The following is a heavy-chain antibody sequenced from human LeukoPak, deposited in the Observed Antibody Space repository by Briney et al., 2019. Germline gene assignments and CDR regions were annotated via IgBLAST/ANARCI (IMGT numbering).Heavy chain of an antibody. CDR3: ARTDRGWFDP. CDR2: IYSGGST. Sequence: QAGGSLRLSCAASGFTVSSNYMSWVRQAPGKGLEWVSVIYSGGSTYYADSVKGRFTISRDNSKNTLYLQMNSLRAEDTAVYYCARTDRGWFDPWGQGTLVTVSS. CDR1: GFTVSSNY. J-gene: IGHJ5*02. V-gene: IGHV3-53*01. D-gene: IGHD2-15*01.